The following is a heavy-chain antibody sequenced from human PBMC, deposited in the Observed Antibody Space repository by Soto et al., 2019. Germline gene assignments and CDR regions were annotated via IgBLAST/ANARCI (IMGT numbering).Heavy chain of an antibody. V-gene: IGHV3-48*01. CDR2: IRSSSSTI. D-gene: IGHD3-22*01. J-gene: IGHJ6*02. Sequence: SLRLSCAASGFTFSSYSMNWVRQAPGKGLEWVSYIRSSSSTIYYADSVKGRFTISRDNAKNSLYLQMNSLRAEDTAVYYCVSSYYDSSASYASYGMDVWGQGTTVTVSS. CDR3: VSSYYDSSASYASYGMDV. CDR1: GFTFSSYS.